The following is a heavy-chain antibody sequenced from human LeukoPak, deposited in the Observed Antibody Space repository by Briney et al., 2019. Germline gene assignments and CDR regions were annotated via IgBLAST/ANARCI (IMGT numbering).Heavy chain of an antibody. Sequence: SETLSLTCAVYGGSFSGYYWSWIRQPPGKGLEWMGEINHSGSTNYNPSLKGRVTISVDTSKNQFSLKLSSVTAADTAVYYCARGRGFDPWGQGTLVTVSS. CDR2: INHSGST. CDR1: GGSFSGYY. CDR3: ARGRGFDP. J-gene: IGHJ5*02. V-gene: IGHV4-34*01.